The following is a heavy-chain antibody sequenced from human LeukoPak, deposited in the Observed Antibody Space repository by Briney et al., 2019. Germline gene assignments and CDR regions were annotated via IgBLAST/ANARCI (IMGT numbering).Heavy chain of an antibody. V-gene: IGHV4-39*01. CDR3: ARLPTGYPNWFDP. CDR1: GDSINSLDL. CDR2: IYHTGTT. J-gene: IGHJ5*02. Sequence: PSETLSLTCTVSGDSINSLDLWSWARQPPGKGLEWIGAIYHTGTTYYNPSFESRVTISVDTSKNQFSLKLNSVTAADTAVYYCARLPTGYPNWFDPWGQGSLVTVSS. D-gene: IGHD3-9*01.